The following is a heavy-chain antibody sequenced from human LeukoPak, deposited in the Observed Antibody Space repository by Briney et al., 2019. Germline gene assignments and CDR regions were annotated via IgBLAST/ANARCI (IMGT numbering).Heavy chain of an antibody. CDR1: GFTFSSFG. V-gene: IGHV3-30*02. CDR3: ARESQSEKYYYDSSGYYDY. Sequence: GGSLRLSCAASGFTFSSFGMHWVRQAPGKGLEWVAFIRYDGSTKHYADSVKGRFTFSRDNSKNTLYLQMNSLRAEDTAVYYCARESQSEKYYYDSSGYYDYWGQGTLVTVSS. D-gene: IGHD3-22*01. J-gene: IGHJ4*02. CDR2: IRYDGSTK.